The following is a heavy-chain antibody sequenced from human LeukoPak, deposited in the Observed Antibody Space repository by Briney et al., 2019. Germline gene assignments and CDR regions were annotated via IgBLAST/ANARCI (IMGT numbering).Heavy chain of an antibody. D-gene: IGHD3-22*01. Sequence: PSETLSLACTVSGGSISSSSYYWGWIRQPPGKGLEWIGSIYYSGSTYYNPSLKSRVTISVDTSKNQFSLKLSSVTAADMAVYYCARLRYYYDSSGYYADYWGQGTLVTVSS. V-gene: IGHV4-39*01. CDR1: GGSISSSSYY. J-gene: IGHJ4*02. CDR2: IYYSGST. CDR3: ARLRYYYDSSGYYADY.